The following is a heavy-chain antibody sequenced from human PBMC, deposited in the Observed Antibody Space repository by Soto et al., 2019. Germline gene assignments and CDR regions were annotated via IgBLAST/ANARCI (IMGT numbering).Heavy chain of an antibody. CDR1: GFTFGNYA. CDR2: ISYDGNNK. Sequence: GGSLRLSCAASGFTFGNYAVHWVRQAPGKGLEWVAVISYDGNNKYYADSVKGRFTISRDNSKNTLYLQMNSLRAEDTAVYYCARVAAYGTGIVYYYYGMDVWGQGTTVTVSS. J-gene: IGHJ6*02. CDR3: ARVAAYGTGIVYYYYGMDV. V-gene: IGHV3-30-3*01. D-gene: IGHD6-13*01.